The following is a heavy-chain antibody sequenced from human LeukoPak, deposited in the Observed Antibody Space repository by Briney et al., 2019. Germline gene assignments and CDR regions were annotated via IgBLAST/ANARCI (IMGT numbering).Heavy chain of an antibody. V-gene: IGHV4-61*01. CDR2: IYYSGST. Sequence: SETLSLTRTVSGGSVSSGSYYWSWIRQPPGKGLEWIGYIYYSGSTNYNPSLKSRVTISVDTSKNQFSLKLSSVTAADTAVYYCAREPRQVNSFDIWGQGTMVTVSS. CDR3: AREPRQVNSFDI. J-gene: IGHJ3*02. CDR1: GGSVSSGSYY.